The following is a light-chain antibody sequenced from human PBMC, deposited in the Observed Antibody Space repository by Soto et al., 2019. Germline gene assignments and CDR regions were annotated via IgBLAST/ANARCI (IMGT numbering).Light chain of an antibody. CDR3: LLSYSGAQAV. V-gene: IGLV7-46*01. Sequence: QAVVTQAPSLTVSPGGTVTLTCRSSTGAVTSGHYPYWFQQKPGQAPRTLIYDTSNKHSWTPARFSGSLLGGKAALTLSGAQPEDEAEYYCLLSYSGAQAVFGGGTKLTVL. J-gene: IGLJ2*01. CDR1: TGAVTSGHY. CDR2: DTS.